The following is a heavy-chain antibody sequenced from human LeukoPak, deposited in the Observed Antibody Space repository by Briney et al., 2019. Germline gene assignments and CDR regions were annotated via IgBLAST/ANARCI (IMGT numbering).Heavy chain of an antibody. CDR2: IYTSGST. J-gene: IGHJ6*03. D-gene: IGHD2-2*01. CDR3: AREVVPAATMGYYYYYYYMDV. Sequence: SQTLSLTCTVSGGSISSGSYYWSWIRQPAGKGLEWIGRIYTSGSTNYNPSLKSRVTISVDTSKNQFSLKLSSVTAADTTVYYCAREVVPAATMGYYYYYYYMDVWGKGTTVTVSS. V-gene: IGHV4-61*02. CDR1: GGSISSGSYY.